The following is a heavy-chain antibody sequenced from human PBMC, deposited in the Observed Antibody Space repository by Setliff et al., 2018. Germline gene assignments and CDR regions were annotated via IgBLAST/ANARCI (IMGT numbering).Heavy chain of an antibody. CDR1: GGSISNYY. D-gene: IGHD1-26*01. Sequence: ASETLSLTCTVSGGSISNYYWSWIRQPAGKGLEWIRRIYTSGSTNYNPSLKSRVTMSVDTSKNQFSLKLSSVTAADTAVYYCARKGISALSGAFDMWGQGTMVTVSS. CDR2: IYTSGST. CDR3: ARKGISALSGAFDM. V-gene: IGHV4-4*07. J-gene: IGHJ3*02.